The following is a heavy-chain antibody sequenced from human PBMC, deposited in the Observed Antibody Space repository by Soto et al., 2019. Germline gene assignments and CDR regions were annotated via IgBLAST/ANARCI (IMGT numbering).Heavy chain of an antibody. J-gene: IGHJ6*02. D-gene: IGHD6-13*01. V-gene: IGHV4-39*01. CDR2: IYYSGST. Sequence: SVTLSLTCTVSGGSISSSSYYWGWIRQPPGKGLEWIGSIYYSGSTYYNPSLKSRVTIYVDTSKNQFSLKLSSVTAADTAVYYCARHRAADDKGPRGNMDVWGQGNTVTVSS. CDR1: GGSISSSSYY. CDR3: ARHRAADDKGPRGNMDV.